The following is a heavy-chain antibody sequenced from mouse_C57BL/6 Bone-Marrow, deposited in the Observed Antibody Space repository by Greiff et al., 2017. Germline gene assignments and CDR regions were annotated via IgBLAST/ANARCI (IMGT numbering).Heavy chain of an antibody. CDR2: INPNYGTT. CDR3: ARGYDYDYAMDY. J-gene: IGHJ4*01. D-gene: IGHD2-4*01. Sequence: LVESGPELVKPGASVKISCKASGYSFTDYNLNWVKQRNGKSLEWIGVINPNYGTTSYNQKFKGKATLTVDQSSSTAYMQLHSLTSEDSAVYYCARGYDYDYAMDYWGQGTSVTVSS. CDR1: GYSFTDYN. V-gene: IGHV1-39*01.